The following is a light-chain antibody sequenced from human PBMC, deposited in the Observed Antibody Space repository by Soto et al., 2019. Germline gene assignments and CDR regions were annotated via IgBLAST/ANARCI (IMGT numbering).Light chain of an antibody. CDR2: GAS. CDR3: QQYGRSPPFT. CDR1: QTVSSRY. V-gene: IGKV3-20*01. J-gene: IGKJ2*01. Sequence: EIVLTQSPGTLSLSPGERATLSCRASQTVSSRYLAWYQQKPGQAPRLLMYGASNRATGIPDRFSGSGSGTDLPLTISRLEPEDFAVYFCQQYGRSPPFTFGQGTKVEIK.